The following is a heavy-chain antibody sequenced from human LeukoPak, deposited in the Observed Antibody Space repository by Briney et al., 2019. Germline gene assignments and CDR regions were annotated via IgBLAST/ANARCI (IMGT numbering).Heavy chain of an antibody. J-gene: IGHJ3*02. CDR3: ARSMTYYYDSSGYMGAFDI. CDR2: IKQDGSET. V-gene: IGHV3-7*01. CDR1: GFTFSNYW. Sequence: GGALRLSCAASGFTFSNYWMNWVRQAPGKGLECLANIKQDGSETYYADSVKGRFTISRDNAKNSLYLQMNSLRAEDTAVYYCARSMTYYYDSSGYMGAFDIWGQGTMVTVSS. D-gene: IGHD3-22*01.